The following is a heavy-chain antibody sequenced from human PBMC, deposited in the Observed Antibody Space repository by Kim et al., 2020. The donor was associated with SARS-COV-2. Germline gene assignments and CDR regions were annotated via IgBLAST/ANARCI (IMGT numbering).Heavy chain of an antibody. J-gene: IGHJ4*02. CDR2: IHSGSNT. D-gene: IGHD3-9*01. V-gene: IGHV3-53*01. CDR3: ARGNYDILTGWGFYFDY. CDR1: GFTVSTNY. Sequence: GGSLRLSCAASGFTVSTNYMTWVRQAPGKGLEWVSVIHSGSNTYYADSVKGRFTISRDNSKNTLYLQKNSLRAEDTAVYYCARGNYDILTGWGFYFDYWGQGTLVTVSS.